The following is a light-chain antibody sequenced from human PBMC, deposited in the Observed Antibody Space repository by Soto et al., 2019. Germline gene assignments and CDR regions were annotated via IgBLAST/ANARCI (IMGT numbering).Light chain of an antibody. CDR2: GAS. Sequence: RVMPQSPSTLSVSPGERSSLSCRASQSVSSNLAWYQQKPGQTPRLLIYGASTRATGIPARFSGSGSGTEFTLTISSLQSEDFAVYYCQQYNNWPPGFGGGTKVDIK. J-gene: IGKJ4*01. CDR3: QQYNNWPPG. CDR1: QSVSSN. V-gene: IGKV3-15*01.